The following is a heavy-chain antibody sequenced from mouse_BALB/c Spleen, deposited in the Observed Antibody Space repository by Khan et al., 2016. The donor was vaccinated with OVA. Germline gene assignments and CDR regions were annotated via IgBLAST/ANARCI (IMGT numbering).Heavy chain of an antibody. D-gene: IGHD4-1*01. Sequence: VQLKQSGTVLVRPGALVRLSCTASGFNIKDYYIHWVKQRPDQGLEWIGWIDPDNGNTMYAPNFQGKANITADTSSNTAYLQLSSLTSEDTADYYCRRSNLLYCDYWGQGTTLTVSS. J-gene: IGHJ2*01. V-gene: IGHV14-1*02. CDR1: GFNIKDYY. CDR3: RRSNLLYCDY. CDR2: IDPDNGNT.